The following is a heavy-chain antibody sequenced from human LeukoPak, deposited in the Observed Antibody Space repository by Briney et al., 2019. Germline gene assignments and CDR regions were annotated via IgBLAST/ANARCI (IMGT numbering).Heavy chain of an antibody. CDR1: GYTFTGYY. CDR2: INPNSGGT. J-gene: IGHJ4*02. D-gene: IGHD2-15*01. CDR3: ARDGGEKSFDS. Sequence: ASVKVSCKASGYTFTGYYMHWVRQAPGQGLEWMGWINPNSGGTNYAQKFQGRVTMTRDTSISTPYMELNRLRSDDTAIYYCARDGGEKSFDSWGQGALVTVSS. V-gene: IGHV1-2*02.